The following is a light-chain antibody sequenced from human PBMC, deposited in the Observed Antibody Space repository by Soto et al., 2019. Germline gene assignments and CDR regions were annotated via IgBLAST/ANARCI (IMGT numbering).Light chain of an antibody. V-gene: IGLV2-14*01. CDR2: GVS. J-gene: IGLJ1*01. CDR3: LSYTSSGTYV. CDR1: SSDVGNYKY. Sequence: QSVLTQPASVSGSPGQSITISCTGTSSDVGNYKYVSWYQQHPGKAPKLMIYGVSNRPSGVSNRFSGYKSGNTASLTISGLQAEDETDYYCLSYTSSGTYVLGTGTKVTVL.